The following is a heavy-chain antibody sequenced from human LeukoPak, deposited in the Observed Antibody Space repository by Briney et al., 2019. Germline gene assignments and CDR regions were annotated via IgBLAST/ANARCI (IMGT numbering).Heavy chain of an antibody. Sequence: PGGSLRLSCAASGFTFSSYTMNWVRQAPGKGLEWVSYISKSSGTMSYADSVKGRFTISRDNAKNSLFLQMNSLRDEDTAVYYCARDDNWGFDYWGQGTLVTVSS. CDR1: GFTFSSYT. J-gene: IGHJ4*02. CDR3: ARDDNWGFDY. D-gene: IGHD7-27*01. CDR2: ISKSSGTM. V-gene: IGHV3-48*02.